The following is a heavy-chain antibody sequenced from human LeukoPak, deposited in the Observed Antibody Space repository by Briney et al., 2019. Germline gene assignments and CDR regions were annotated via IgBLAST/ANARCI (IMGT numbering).Heavy chain of an antibody. Sequence: PSETLSLTCTVSGGSISSYYWSWIRQPPGKGLEWIGYIYDSGSTNYNPSLKSRVTISVDTSKNQFSLKLSSVTAADTAVYYCARVGGTNYYYYGMDVWGQGTTVTVSS. CDR3: ARVGGTNYYYYGMDV. CDR1: GGSISSYY. CDR2: IYDSGST. J-gene: IGHJ6*02. V-gene: IGHV4-59*01. D-gene: IGHD1-1*01.